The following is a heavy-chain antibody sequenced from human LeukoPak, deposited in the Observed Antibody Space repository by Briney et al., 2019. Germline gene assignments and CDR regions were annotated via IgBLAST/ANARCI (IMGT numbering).Heavy chain of an antibody. CDR3: AKDRDIVLMVYAKDRLFDY. D-gene: IGHD2-8*01. J-gene: IGHJ4*02. V-gene: IGHV3-21*04. CDR2: ISRGSGHI. CDR1: RFTFSNDS. Sequence: GGSLRLSCAASRFTFSNDSMNWVRQAPGKGLEWVSSISRGSGHIYYADSVKGRFTISRDNASNSLYLQMNSLRAEDTAVYYCAKDRDIVLMVYAKDRLFDYWGQGTLVTVSS.